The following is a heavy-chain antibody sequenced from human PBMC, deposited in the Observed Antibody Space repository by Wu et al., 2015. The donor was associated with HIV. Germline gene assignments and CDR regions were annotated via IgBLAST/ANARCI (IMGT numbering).Heavy chain of an antibody. V-gene: IGHV1-69*05. CDR3: ARGYKPTSSGYYYFLFWFDP. CDR2: IIPIFGTA. J-gene: IGHJ5*02. CDR1: GGTFSSYA. Sequence: QVQLVQSGAEVKKPGSSVKVSCKASGGTFSSYAISWVRQAPGQGLEWMGGIIPIFGTANYAQKFQGRVTITTDESTSTAYMELSSLRSEDTAVYYCARGYKPTSSGYYYFLFWFDPGAREPWSPSPQ. D-gene: IGHD3-22*01.